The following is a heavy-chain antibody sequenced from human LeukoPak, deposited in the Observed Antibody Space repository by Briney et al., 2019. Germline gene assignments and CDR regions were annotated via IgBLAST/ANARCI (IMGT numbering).Heavy chain of an antibody. CDR2: IYYSGST. CDR1: GGSISSSSYY. Sequence: PSQTLSLTCTVSGGSISSSSYYWGWIRQPPGKGLDWIGSIYYSGSTYYNPSLKSRVTISVDTSKNQFSLKLSSVTAADTAVYYCARLLGYCSGGSCPFDYWGQGTLVTVSS. CDR3: ARLLGYCSGGSCPFDY. V-gene: IGHV4-39*01. D-gene: IGHD2-15*01. J-gene: IGHJ4*02.